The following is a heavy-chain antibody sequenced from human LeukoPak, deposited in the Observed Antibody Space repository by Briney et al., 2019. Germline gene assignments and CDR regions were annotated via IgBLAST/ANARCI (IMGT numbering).Heavy chain of an antibody. Sequence: SETLSLTCTVSGGSISSSSYYWGWIRQPPGKGLEWIGSIYYSGSTYYNPSLKSRVTISVDTSKNQFSLKLSSVTAADTAVYYCARAGSFEPTIDYWGQGTLVTVSS. CDR1: GGSISSSSYY. V-gene: IGHV4-39*07. J-gene: IGHJ4*02. CDR3: ARAGSFEPTIDY. CDR2: IYYSGST. D-gene: IGHD5-24*01.